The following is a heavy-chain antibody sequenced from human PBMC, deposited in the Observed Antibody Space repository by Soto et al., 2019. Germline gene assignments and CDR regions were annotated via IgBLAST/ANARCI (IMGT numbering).Heavy chain of an antibody. V-gene: IGHV3-11*01. Sequence: GGSLRLSCAASGFTFSDHFMTWIRQAPGKGLEWVSKISDSGGTTFYAESVKGRFTVSRDNAKNSLYLQMDSLRTEDTAVYYCASDPYYYASGYWGQGTLVTVYS. CDR3: ASDPYYYASGY. D-gene: IGHD3-10*01. CDR2: ISDSGGTT. J-gene: IGHJ4*02. CDR1: GFTFSDHF.